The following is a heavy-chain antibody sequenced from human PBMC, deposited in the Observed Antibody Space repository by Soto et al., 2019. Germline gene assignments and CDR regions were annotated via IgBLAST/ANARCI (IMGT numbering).Heavy chain of an antibody. CDR1: GYTFTGYY. CDR2: INPNSGGT. J-gene: IGHJ6*02. D-gene: IGHD2-2*01. CDR3: ARSYCSSHSCKSKYRMDV. V-gene: IGHV1-2*04. Sequence: ASVKVSCKASGYTFTGYYMHWVRQAPGQGLEWMGWINPNSGGTNYAQKFQGWVTMTRDTSISTAYMELSRLRSDDTAVYYCARSYCSSHSCKSKYRMDVWGQGTTVTVSS.